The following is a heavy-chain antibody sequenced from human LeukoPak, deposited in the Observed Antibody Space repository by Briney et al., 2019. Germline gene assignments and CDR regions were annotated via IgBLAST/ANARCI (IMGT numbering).Heavy chain of an antibody. CDR3: VKDLQSGGDY. CDR1: GFSFSDYS. V-gene: IGHV3-64D*09. CDR2: ISRNGGSA. Sequence: GGSLRLSCSASGFSFSDYSMHWVRQAPGKGVQFVSAISRNGGSAYYADSVKGRFTISRDNSKNALYLQMSRLRDKDTAVYYCVKDLQSGGDYWRQGPLDTVSS. D-gene: IGHD1-26*01. J-gene: IGHJ4*02.